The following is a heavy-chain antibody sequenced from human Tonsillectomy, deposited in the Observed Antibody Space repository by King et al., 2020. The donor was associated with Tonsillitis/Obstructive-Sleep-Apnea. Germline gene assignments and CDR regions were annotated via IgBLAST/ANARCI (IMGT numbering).Heavy chain of an antibody. CDR3: ARHYDILTENYYYYGMDV. CDR2: IDLSDSYT. D-gene: IGHD3-9*01. CDR1: GYSFTSYW. Sequence: EVQLVQSGAEVKKPGESLRISCKGSGYSFTSYWISWVRQMPGKGLEWMGRIDLSDSYTNYSPSFQGHVTISADKSISTAYLQWSSLQASDTAMYYCARHYDILTENYYYYGMDVWGQGTTVTVSS. V-gene: IGHV5-10-1*03. J-gene: IGHJ6*02.